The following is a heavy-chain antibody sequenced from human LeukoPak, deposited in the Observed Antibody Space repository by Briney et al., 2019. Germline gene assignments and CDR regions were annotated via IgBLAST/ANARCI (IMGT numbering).Heavy chain of an antibody. V-gene: IGHV1-69*05. CDR1: GGTFSSYA. CDR3: ARVACSGGSCYFEYFQH. CDR2: TIPIFGTA. Sequence: SVKVSCKASGGTFSSYAISWVRQAPGQGLEWMGGTIPIFGTANYAQKFQGRVTVTTDESTSTAYMELSSLRSEDTAVYYCARVACSGGSCYFEYFQHWGQGTLVTVSS. J-gene: IGHJ1*01. D-gene: IGHD2-15*01.